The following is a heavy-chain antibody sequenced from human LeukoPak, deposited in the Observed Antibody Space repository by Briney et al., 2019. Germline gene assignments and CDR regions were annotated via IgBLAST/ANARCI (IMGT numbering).Heavy chain of an antibody. V-gene: IGHV3-21*01. Sequence: GGSLRLSCAAPGFTFSSYSMNWVRQAPGKGLEWASSISSSSSYIYYADSVKGRFTISRDNAKNSLYLQMNSLRAEDTAVYYCARSINWYFDLWGRGTLVTVSS. J-gene: IGHJ2*01. CDR3: ARSINWYFDL. CDR2: ISSSSSYI. CDR1: GFTFSSYS.